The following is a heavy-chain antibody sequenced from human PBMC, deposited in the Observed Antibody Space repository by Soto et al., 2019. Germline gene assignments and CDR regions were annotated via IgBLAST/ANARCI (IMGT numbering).Heavy chain of an antibody. J-gene: IGHJ4*02. D-gene: IGHD5-12*01. CDR3: AREVVATTPHFDY. CDR2: IKQDGSEK. V-gene: IGHV3-7*01. Sequence: GGSLRLSCAASGFTFSSYWMSWVRQAPGKGLEWVANIKQDGSEKYYEDSVKGRFTISRDNAKNSLYLQMNSLRAEDTAVYYCAREVVATTPHFDYWGQGTLVTVSS. CDR1: GFTFSSYW.